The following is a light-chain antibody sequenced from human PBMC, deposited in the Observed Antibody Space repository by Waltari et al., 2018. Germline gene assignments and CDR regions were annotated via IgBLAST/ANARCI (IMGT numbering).Light chain of an antibody. V-gene: IGKV3-11*01. CDR2: DAS. J-gene: IGKJ4*01. Sequence: EIVLTQSPATLSLSPGERATLSCTASQSVSDFLAWYQQKPGQAPRLLIYDASNRATCIPARFSGSGSGTDFTLTISSLEPEDFAVYYCQHRRNWPLTFGGGTKVEIK. CDR1: QSVSDF. CDR3: QHRRNWPLT.